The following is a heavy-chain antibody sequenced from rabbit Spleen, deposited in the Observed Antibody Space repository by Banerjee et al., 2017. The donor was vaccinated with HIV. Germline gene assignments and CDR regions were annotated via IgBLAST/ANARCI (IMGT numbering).Heavy chain of an antibody. CDR1: GVSFSFSSY. V-gene: IGHV1S45*01. Sequence: QEQLVESGGGLVKPGASLTLTCTASGVSFSFSSYMCWVRQAPGKGLEWVACAYAGSSGSTYSATWAKGRFTISKASSTTVTLQMTRLTAADTATYFCARDTSSSFSSYGMNLWGQGTLVTV. D-gene: IGHD1-1*01. CDR3: ARDTSSSFSSYGMNL. CDR2: AYAGSSGST. J-gene: IGHJ6*01.